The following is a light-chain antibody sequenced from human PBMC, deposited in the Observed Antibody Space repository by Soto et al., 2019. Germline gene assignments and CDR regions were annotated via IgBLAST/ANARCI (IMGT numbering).Light chain of an antibody. Sequence: EIVLTQSPGTLSLSPGERATLSCRASQSVSSSYLAWYQQKPGQAPRLLLYGASSSATGSPDRFSCSGSGTDSPLTISRLEPEDFAVYYCQQYGSSHLPFGGGNKVEIK. V-gene: IGKV3-20*01. CDR1: QSVSSSY. CDR3: QQYGSSHLP. CDR2: GAS. J-gene: IGKJ4*02.